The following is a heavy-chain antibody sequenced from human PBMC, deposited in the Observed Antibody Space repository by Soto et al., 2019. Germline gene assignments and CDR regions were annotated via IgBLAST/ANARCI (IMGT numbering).Heavy chain of an antibody. D-gene: IGHD2-15*01. CDR3: ARDLMVIRHCSGGSCYRDFAPYDY. CDR1: GYTFTSYG. CDR2: ISAYNGNT. J-gene: IGHJ4*02. Sequence: ASVKVSCKASGYTFTSYGISWVRQAPGQGLEWMGWISAYNGNTNYAQKLQGRVTMTTDTSTSTAYMELRSLRSDDTAVYYCARDLMVIRHCSGGSCYRDFAPYDYWGQGTLVTVS. V-gene: IGHV1-18*01.